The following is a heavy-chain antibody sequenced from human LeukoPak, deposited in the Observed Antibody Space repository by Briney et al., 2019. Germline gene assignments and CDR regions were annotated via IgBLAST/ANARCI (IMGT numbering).Heavy chain of an antibody. CDR2: IKEDGSEK. J-gene: IGHJ4*02. Sequence: GGSLRLSCAASGFTFSNYWMTWVRQAPGTGLEWVANIKEDGSEKYYVDSVKGRFTISRDNAKNSLYLQMNSLRAEDTALYYCARGGPTGALDYWGQGTLVTVSS. D-gene: IGHD7-27*01. CDR3: ARGGPTGALDY. CDR1: GFTFSNYW. V-gene: IGHV3-7*01.